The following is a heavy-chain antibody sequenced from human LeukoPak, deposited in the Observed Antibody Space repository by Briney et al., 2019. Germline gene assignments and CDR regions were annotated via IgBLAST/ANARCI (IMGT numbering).Heavy chain of an antibody. CDR1: GFTFSSYE. D-gene: IGHD3-10*02. CDR3: AELGITMIGGV. J-gene: IGHJ6*04. V-gene: IGHV3-48*03. Sequence: GGSLRLSCAASGFTFSSYEMNWVRQAPGKGLEWVSYISSSGSTIYYSDSVKGRFTISRDNAKNSLYLQMNSLRAEDTAVYYCAELGITMIGGVWGKGTTVTISS. CDR2: ISSSGSTI.